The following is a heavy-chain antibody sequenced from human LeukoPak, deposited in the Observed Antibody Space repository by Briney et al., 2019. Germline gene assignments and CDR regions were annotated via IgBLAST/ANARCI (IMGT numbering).Heavy chain of an antibody. Sequence: SETLSLTCTVSSGSTSSYYWSWIRQPPGKGLEWVGYINYSGSTYNPSLKSRVTMSVDTSKNQFSLKLSSVTAADTAVYYCARVVYGDYAGDIYNWFDPWGQGTQVTVSS. D-gene: IGHD4-17*01. V-gene: IGHV4-59*01. J-gene: IGHJ5*02. CDR3: ARVVYGDYAGDIYNWFDP. CDR1: SGSTSSYY. CDR2: INYSGST.